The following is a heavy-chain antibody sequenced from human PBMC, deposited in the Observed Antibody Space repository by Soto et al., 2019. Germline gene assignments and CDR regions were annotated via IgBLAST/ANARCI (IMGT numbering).Heavy chain of an antibody. D-gene: IGHD3-10*02. CDR2: INPKFGDT. J-gene: IGHJ6*02. CDR1: GYTFTAYY. V-gene: IGHV1-2*02. Sequence: QVQLVQSGAEVKEPGDSVRVSCEASGYTFTAYYIHWVRQAPGQGLKWMGWINPKFGDTTYAQDFQGRVSMTRDMSISTVYMDLSSLTSDDTAIYYCARNMDYYYGRGSGNGHGVWGQGTTVTVFS. CDR3: ARNMDYYYGRGSGNGHGV.